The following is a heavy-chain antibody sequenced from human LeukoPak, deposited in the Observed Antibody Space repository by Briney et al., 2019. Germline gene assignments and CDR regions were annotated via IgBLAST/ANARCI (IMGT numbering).Heavy chain of an antibody. CDR3: ARDFQTFGVVTSYYFDY. CDR2: ISAYNGNT. Sequence: ASVKVSCKASGYTFTSYGISWVRQAPGQGLEWMGWISAYNGNTNYAQKLQGRVTMTTDTSTSTAYMELRSLRSDDTAVYYCARDFQTFGVVTSYYFDYWGQGTLVTVSS. D-gene: IGHD3-3*01. V-gene: IGHV1-18*01. CDR1: GYTFTSYG. J-gene: IGHJ4*02.